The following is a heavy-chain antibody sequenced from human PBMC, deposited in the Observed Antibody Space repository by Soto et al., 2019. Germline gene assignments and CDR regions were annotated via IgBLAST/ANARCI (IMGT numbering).Heavy chain of an antibody. CDR3: ARGSIDGDYGGWFDP. CDR2: IYYSGST. D-gene: IGHD4-17*01. J-gene: IGHJ5*02. CDR1: GGSISSGDYY. Sequence: QVQLQESGPGLVKPSQTLSLTCTVSGGSISSGDYYWSWIRQPPGKGLEWIGYIYYSGSTYYNPSLKIRVTISVDTSKNQFSLKLSSVTAADTAVYYCARGSIDGDYGGWFDPWGQGTLVTVSS. V-gene: IGHV4-30-4*01.